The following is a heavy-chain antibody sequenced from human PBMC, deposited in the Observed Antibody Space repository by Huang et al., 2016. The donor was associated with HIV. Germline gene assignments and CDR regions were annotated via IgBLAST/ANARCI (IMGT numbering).Heavy chain of an antibody. Sequence: QITLKESGPTLVKPTQTLTLTCTFSGFSLTSSGVAVGWIRQPPGKALEWLSLIYWDNEERFSPSLKTRLTITKDTPKNEVVLTMTNMDPVDTATYYCVHRLRYGKWYVDYWGQGVLVTVSS. V-gene: IGHV2-5*02. CDR3: VHRLRYGKWYVDY. CDR2: IYWDNEE. D-gene: IGHD6-13*01. J-gene: IGHJ4*02. CDR1: GFSLTSSGVA.